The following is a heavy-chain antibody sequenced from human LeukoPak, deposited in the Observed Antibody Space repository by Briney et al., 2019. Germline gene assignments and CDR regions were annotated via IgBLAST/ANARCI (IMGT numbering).Heavy chain of an antibody. CDR2: IDHGGSA. Sequence: SETLSLTCAVYGGSFSGYSWNWIRQPTGKGLEWIGEIDHGGSANYNPSLKSRVTISVDTSKNQFSLRLSSLTAADTAVYYCARGRVVAASLRSWGQETLVTVSS. CDR1: GGSFSGYS. V-gene: IGHV4-34*01. J-gene: IGHJ5*02. D-gene: IGHD6-25*01. CDR3: ARGRVVAASLRS.